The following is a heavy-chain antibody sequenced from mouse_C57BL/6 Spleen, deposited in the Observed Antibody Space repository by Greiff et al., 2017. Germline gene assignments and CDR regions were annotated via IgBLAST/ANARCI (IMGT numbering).Heavy chain of an antibody. D-gene: IGHD2-3*01. V-gene: IGHV2-4*01. J-gene: IGHJ3*01. Sequence: VQLQQSGPGLVQPSQSLSITCTASGFSLTSYGVHWVRQPPGQGLEWLGVIWSGGSTAYYAAFISRLSSSKDNSKSQVFIKMNRLQADDTAIYYCAKSRDGYFAYWGQGTLVTVSA. CDR1: GFSLTSYG. CDR2: IWSGGST. CDR3: AKSRDGYFAY.